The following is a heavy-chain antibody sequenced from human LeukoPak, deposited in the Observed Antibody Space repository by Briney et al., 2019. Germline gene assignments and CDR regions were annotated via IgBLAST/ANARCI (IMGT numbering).Heavy chain of an antibody. CDR1: GGTFSSYA. D-gene: IGHD3-16*01. CDR2: ISAYNGNT. J-gene: IGHJ6*03. CDR3: ARPVGGTYYYMDV. Sequence: ASVKVSCKASGGTFSSYAISWVRQAPGQGLEWMGWISAYNGNTNYAQKLQGRVTMTTDTSTSTAYMELRSLRSDDTAVYYCARPVGGTYYYMDVWGKGTTVTVSS. V-gene: IGHV1-18*01.